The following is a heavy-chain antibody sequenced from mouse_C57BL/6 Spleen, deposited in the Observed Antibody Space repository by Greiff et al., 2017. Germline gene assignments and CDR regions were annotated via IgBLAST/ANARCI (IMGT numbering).Heavy chain of an antibody. CDR1: GYAFSSYW. Sequence: QVQLQQSGAELVKPGASVKISCKASGYAFSSYWMNWVKQRPGKGLEWIGQIYPGDGDTNYNGKFKGKATLTADKSSSTAYMQLSSLTSEDSAVYFCESSPAYYRNYNYDYWGQGTTLTVAT. V-gene: IGHV1-80*01. CDR3: ESSPAYYRNYNYDY. J-gene: IGHJ2*01. D-gene: IGHD2-1*01. CDR2: IYPGDGDT.